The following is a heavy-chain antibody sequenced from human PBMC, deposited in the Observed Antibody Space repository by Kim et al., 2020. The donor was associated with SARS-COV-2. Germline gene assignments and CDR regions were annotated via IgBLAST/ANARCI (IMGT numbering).Heavy chain of an antibody. D-gene: IGHD4-17*01. J-gene: IGHJ6*02. CDR1: GFTFSSYS. CDR2: ISSSSSYI. V-gene: IGHV3-21*01. CDR3: ARETDYGDYLNYYYGMDV. Sequence: GGSLRLSCAASGFTFSSYSMNWVRQAPGKGLEWVSSISSSSSYIYYADSVKGRFTISRDNAKNSLYLQMNSLRAEDTAVYYCARETDYGDYLNYYYGMDVWGQGTTVTVSS.